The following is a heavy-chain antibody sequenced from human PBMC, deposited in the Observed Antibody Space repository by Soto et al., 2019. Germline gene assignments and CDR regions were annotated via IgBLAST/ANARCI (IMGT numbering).Heavy chain of an antibody. D-gene: IGHD1-26*01. Sequence: QVQLVESGGGVVQPGTSLRLSCAASGFTFSSYGMHWVRQAPGKGLEWVAVIYYVGSVQYYADSVRGRFTISRDNSRNTLYLQMNSLRTEDTAVYYCVKAGVGAPGTNWHLGHWGRGTLVTVSS. V-gene: IGHV3-33*06. CDR3: VKAGVGAPGTNWHLGH. CDR1: GFTFSSYG. J-gene: IGHJ2*01. CDR2: IYYVGSVQ.